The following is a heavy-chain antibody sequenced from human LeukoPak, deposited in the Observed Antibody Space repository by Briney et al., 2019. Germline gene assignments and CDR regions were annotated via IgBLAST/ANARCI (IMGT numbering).Heavy chain of an antibody. D-gene: IGHD3-10*01. Sequence: SETLSLTCAVYGGSFSGYYWSWIRQPPGKGLEWIGEINHSGSTYYNPSLKSRVTISVDTSKNQFSLKLSSVTAADTAVYYCARQLLWFGEFSFDYWGQGTLVTVSS. CDR1: GGSFSGYY. J-gene: IGHJ4*02. CDR2: INHSGST. V-gene: IGHV4-34*01. CDR3: ARQLLWFGEFSFDY.